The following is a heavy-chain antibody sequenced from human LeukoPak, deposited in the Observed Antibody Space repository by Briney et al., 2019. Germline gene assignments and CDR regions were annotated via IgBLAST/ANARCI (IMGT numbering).Heavy chain of an antibody. CDR1: GYTFTSYG. V-gene: IGHV1-18*01. CDR3: ARVLYSSSWQYYYYYYMDV. Sequence: ASVKVSCKASGYTFTSYGISWVRQAPGQGLEWMGWISAYNGNTNYAQKLQGRVTMTTDTSTSTAYMELRSLRSDDTAVYYCARVLYSSSWQYYYYYYMDVWGKGTTVTVSS. J-gene: IGHJ6*03. D-gene: IGHD6-13*01. CDR2: ISAYNGNT.